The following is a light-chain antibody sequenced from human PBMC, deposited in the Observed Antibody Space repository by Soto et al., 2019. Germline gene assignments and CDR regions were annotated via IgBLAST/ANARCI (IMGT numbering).Light chain of an antibody. V-gene: IGLV2-23*02. J-gene: IGLJ2*01. CDR3: CSYATPRL. Sequence: QSALTQPASVSGSPGQSITISCTGTSSDVGSYDLVSWYQQHPDKAPKLLLFEVSKRPLGVSIRFSGSKSGNTASLTISGLQPEDEADYYCCSYATPRLFGGGTKLTVL. CDR1: SSDVGSYDL. CDR2: EVS.